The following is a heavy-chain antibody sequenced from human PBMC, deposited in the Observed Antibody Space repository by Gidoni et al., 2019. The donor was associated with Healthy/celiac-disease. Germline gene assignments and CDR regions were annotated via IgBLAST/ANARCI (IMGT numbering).Heavy chain of an antibody. D-gene: IGHD3-10*01. Sequence: QVQLVQSGAEVKKPGASVKVSCKASGYTFTSYYMHWVRQAPGQGLEWMGIINPSGGSTSYAQKFQGRVTMTRDTSTSTVYMELSSLRSEDTAVYYCARALSGSYYGENYFDYWGQGTLVTVSS. CDR3: ARALSGSYYGENYFDY. J-gene: IGHJ4*02. CDR2: INPSGGST. V-gene: IGHV1-46*01. CDR1: GYTFTSYY.